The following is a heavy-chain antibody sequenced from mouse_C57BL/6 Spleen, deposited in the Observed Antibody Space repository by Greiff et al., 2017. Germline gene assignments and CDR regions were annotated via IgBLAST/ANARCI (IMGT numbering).Heavy chain of an antibody. CDR3: ARDYYGSSGYFDY. J-gene: IGHJ2*01. CDR2: ISSGSSTI. Sequence: EVQLVESGGGLVKPGGSLKLSCAASGFTFSDYGMHWVRQAPEKGLEWVAYISSGSSTIYYADTAKGRFTISRDNAKNTLFLQMTSLRSEDTAMYYCARDYYGSSGYFDYWGQGTTLTVSS. D-gene: IGHD1-1*01. CDR1: GFTFSDYG. V-gene: IGHV5-17*01.